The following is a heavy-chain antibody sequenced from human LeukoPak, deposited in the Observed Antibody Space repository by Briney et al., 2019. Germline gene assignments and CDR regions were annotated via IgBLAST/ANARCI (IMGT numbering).Heavy chain of an antibody. V-gene: IGHV1-69*04. D-gene: IGHD5-12*01. CDR3: ARDGNVEMATIPPSYFDY. CDR1: GYTFTGYY. Sequence: GASVKVSCKASGYTFTGYYMHWVRQAPGQGLEWMGRIIPILGIANYAQKFQGRVTITADKSTSTAYMELSSLRSEDTAVYYCARDGNVEMATIPPSYFDYWGQGTLVTVSS. J-gene: IGHJ4*02. CDR2: IIPILGIA.